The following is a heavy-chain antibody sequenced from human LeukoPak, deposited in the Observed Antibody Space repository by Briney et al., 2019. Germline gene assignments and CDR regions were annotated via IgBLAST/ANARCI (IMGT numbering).Heavy chain of an antibody. D-gene: IGHD5-24*01. J-gene: IGHJ4*02. V-gene: IGHV1-46*01. CDR2: INPSGDST. CDR3: ARGDGYNFVH. CDR1: GYTFTTYY. Sequence: ASVKVSCKASGYTFTTYYMHWVRQTPGQGLEWMGIINPSGDSTSYSQKFQGRVTMTRDTSTRTVYMDLSSLRSEDTAVYYCARGDGYNFVHWGQGTLVTVSS.